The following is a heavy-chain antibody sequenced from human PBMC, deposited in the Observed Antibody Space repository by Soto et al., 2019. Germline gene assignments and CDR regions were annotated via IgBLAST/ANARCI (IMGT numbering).Heavy chain of an antibody. CDR3: TSHRGGITFGGVI. CDR2: IIPIFGTA. Sequence: QVQLVQSGAEVKKPGSSVKVSCKASGGTFSSYAISWVRRAPGQGLEWMGGIIPIFGTANYAQKFQGRITIYADKRTSRADSGLSMMRSKDTAVSYCTSHRGGITFGGVIWGQGTLVTVSS. D-gene: IGHD3-16*01. CDR1: GGTFSSYA. J-gene: IGHJ4*02. V-gene: IGHV1-69*06.